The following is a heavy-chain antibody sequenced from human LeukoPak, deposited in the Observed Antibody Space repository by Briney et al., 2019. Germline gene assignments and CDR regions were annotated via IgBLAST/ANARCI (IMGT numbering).Heavy chain of an antibody. V-gene: IGHV3-7*01. CDR2: IKQDGSEK. CDR3: ARVGPLVVPAGGFDY. J-gene: IGHJ4*02. CDR1: GFTFSSYW. Sequence: PGGSLRLSCAASGFTFSSYWMHWVRQAPGKGLEWVANIKQDGSEKYYVDSVKGRFTISRDNAKNSLYLQMNSLRAEDTAVYYCARVGPLVVPAGGFDYWGQGTLVTVSS. D-gene: IGHD2-2*01.